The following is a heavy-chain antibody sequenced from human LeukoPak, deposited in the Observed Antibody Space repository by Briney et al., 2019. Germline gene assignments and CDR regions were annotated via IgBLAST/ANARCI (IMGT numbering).Heavy chain of an antibody. D-gene: IGHD1-14*01. CDR1: GGSFSGYY. CDR2: INHSGST. Sequence: SETLSLTCAVYGGSFSGYYWSWIRQPPGKGLEWIGEINHSGSTNYNPSLKSRVTISVDTSKNQFSLKLSSETAADTAVYYCTRYNNDHFDYWGQGTLVTVSS. V-gene: IGHV4-34*01. J-gene: IGHJ4*02. CDR3: TRYNNDHFDY.